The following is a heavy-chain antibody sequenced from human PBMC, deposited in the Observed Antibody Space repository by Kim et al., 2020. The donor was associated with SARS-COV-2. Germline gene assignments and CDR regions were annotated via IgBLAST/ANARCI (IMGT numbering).Heavy chain of an antibody. CDR1: GFAFDVYG. Sequence: GGSLRLSCAASGFAFDVYGMSWVRQTPGKGLEWVSGINRNSGRRGYADFVRGRFNISRDNAKRSLYMQINGLRVEDTALYYCVRGYAGGPFDLWGQGSLVTVSS. V-gene: IGHV3-20*04. CDR3: VRGYAGGPFDL. D-gene: IGHD3-16*01. J-gene: IGHJ4*02. CDR2: INRNSGRR.